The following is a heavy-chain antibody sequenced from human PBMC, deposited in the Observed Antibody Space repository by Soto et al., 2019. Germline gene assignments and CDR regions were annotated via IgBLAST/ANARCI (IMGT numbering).Heavy chain of an antibody. D-gene: IGHD4-17*01. V-gene: IGHV4-39*01. J-gene: IGHJ6*03. CDR2: IYYSGST. CDR1: GGPISSSSYY. Sequence: SETLSLTCTVSGGPISSSSYYWGWIRQPPGKGLEWIGSIYYSGSTYYNPSLKSRVTISVDTSKNQFSLKLSSVTAADTAVYYCARHYGDYTYYYYYYMDVWGKGTTVTVSS. CDR3: ARHYGDYTYYYYYYMDV.